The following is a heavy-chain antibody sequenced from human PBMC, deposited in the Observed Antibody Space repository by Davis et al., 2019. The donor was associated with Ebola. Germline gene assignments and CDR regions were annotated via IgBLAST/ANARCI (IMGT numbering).Heavy chain of an antibody. CDR2: ISAYNGNT. CDR1: GYTFTSYG. D-gene: IGHD3-10*01. J-gene: IGHJ5*02. CDR3: ARDLRGWYWFDP. Sequence: AASVKVSCKASGYTFTSYGISWVRQAPGQGLEWMGWISAYNGNTKYSQKFQGRVTITRDTSASTAYMELSSLRSEDTAVYYCARDLRGWYWFDPWGQGTLVTVSS. V-gene: IGHV1-18*01.